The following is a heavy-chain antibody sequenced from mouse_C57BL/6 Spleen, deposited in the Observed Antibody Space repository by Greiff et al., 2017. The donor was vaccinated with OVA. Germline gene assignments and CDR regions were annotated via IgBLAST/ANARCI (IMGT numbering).Heavy chain of an antibody. V-gene: IGHV5-4*01. CDR1: GFTFSSYA. CDR3: ARDYGSSSPFGY. Sequence: EVQVVESGGGLVKPGGSLKLSCAASGFTFSSYAMSWVRQTPEKRLEWVATISDGGSYTYYPDNVKGRFTISRDNAKNNLYLQMSHLKSEDTAMYYCARDYGSSSPFGYWGQGTTLTVSS. CDR2: ISDGGSYT. D-gene: IGHD1-1*01. J-gene: IGHJ2*01.